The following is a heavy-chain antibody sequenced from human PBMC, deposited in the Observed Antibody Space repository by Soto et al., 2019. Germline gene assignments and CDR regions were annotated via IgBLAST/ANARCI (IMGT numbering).Heavy chain of an antibody. J-gene: IGHJ5*02. Sequence: EVQLVESGGGLVQPGGSLRLSCAASGFAFSNYWMHWVRQAPGKGLVWVSRINSDGSSTSYAYSVRGRFTISRDNAENALYLQMNRLRAEDTAVYYCARFRIACDSVPWGQGTLVTVSS. CDR3: ARFRIACDSVP. CDR2: INSDGSST. V-gene: IGHV3-74*01. D-gene: IGHD2-21*02. CDR1: GFAFSNYW.